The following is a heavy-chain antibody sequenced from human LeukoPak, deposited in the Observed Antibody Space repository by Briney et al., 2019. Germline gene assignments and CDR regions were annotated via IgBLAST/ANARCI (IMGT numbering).Heavy chain of an antibody. CDR2: INHSGST. V-gene: IGHV4-34*01. CDR1: GGSFSGYY. CDR3: ARARWNGYDTLDY. J-gene: IGHJ4*02. D-gene: IGHD5-12*01. Sequence: SETLSLTCAVYGGSFSGYYWSWIRQPPGKGLEWIGEINHSGSTNYNPSLKSRVTISVDTSKNQFSLKLSSVTAADTAVYYCARARWNGYDTLDYWGQGTLVTVSS.